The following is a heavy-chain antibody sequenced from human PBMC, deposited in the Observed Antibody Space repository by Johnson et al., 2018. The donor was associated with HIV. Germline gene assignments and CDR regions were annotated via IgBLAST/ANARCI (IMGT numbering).Heavy chain of an antibody. CDR3: ARIRVAVITEVGAFDI. CDR2: ISYDGNNE. CDR1: GFTFSTYA. D-gene: IGHD3-22*01. Sequence: QMQLVESGGGVVQPGRSLRLSCVASGFTFSTYAMHWVRQAPGKGLEWVAVISYDGNNEYYAHSVKGRFTISRDNYKSTLFLQMNSLRPEDTAVYYCARIRVAVITEVGAFDIWGQGTMVTVSS. V-gene: IGHV3-30*03. J-gene: IGHJ3*02.